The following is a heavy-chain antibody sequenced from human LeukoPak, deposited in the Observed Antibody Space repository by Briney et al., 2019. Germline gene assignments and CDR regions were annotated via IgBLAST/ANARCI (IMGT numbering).Heavy chain of an antibody. D-gene: IGHD3-10*01. CDR3: ARDHYYGSHYYGMDV. CDR1: GVTFSSYS. Sequence: GGSLRLSCAASGVTFSSYSMNWVRQAPGKGLEWVSSISSSSSYIYYADSVKGRFTISRDNAKNSLYLQMNSLRAEDTAVNYCARDHYYGSHYYGMDVWGQGTTVTVSS. J-gene: IGHJ6*02. V-gene: IGHV3-21*01. CDR2: ISSSSSYI.